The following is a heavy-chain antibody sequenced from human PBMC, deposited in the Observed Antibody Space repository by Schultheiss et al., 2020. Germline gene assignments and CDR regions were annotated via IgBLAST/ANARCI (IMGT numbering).Heavy chain of an antibody. Sequence: GGSLRLSCAASGFTLSNYWMHWVRQVPGKGLVWVARINNYGSSISYADSVKGRFTISRDKAKNTVFLQMNSLRAEDTAVYYCARGRIAVAGFDYWGQGTLVTVSS. CDR2: INNYGSSI. CDR1: GFTLSNYW. D-gene: IGHD6-19*01. CDR3: ARGRIAVAGFDY. V-gene: IGHV3-74*01. J-gene: IGHJ4*02.